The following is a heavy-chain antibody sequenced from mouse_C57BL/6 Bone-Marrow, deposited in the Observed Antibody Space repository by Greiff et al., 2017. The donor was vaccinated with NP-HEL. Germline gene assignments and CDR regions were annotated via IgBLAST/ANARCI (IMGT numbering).Heavy chain of an antibody. CDR2: IRSTSNNYAT. J-gene: IGHJ2*01. CDR1: GFSFNTYA. V-gene: IGHV10-1*01. D-gene: IGHD2-5*01. Sequence: EVQLVESGGGLVQPKGSLKLSCAASGFSFNTYAMNWVRQAPGKGLEWVARIRSTSNNYATYYADSVKDRFTISRDDSESMLYLQMNNLKTEDTAMYYCVRQRDSNYLYYFDYWGQGTTLTVSS. CDR3: VRQRDSNYLYYFDY.